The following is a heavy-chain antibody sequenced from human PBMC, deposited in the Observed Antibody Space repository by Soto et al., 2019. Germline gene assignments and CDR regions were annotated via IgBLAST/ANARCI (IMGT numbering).Heavy chain of an antibody. CDR3: ARVPPLEWSSPRLYYYYGMDV. CDR2: IWYDGSNK. V-gene: IGHV3-33*01. Sequence: GGSLRLSCAASGFTFSSYGMHWVRQAPGKGLEWVAVIWYDGSNKYYADSVKGRLTISRDNSKNTLYLQMNSLRAEDTAVYYCARVPPLEWSSPRLYYYYGMDVWGQGTTVTVSS. CDR1: GFTFSSYG. D-gene: IGHD3-3*01. J-gene: IGHJ6*02.